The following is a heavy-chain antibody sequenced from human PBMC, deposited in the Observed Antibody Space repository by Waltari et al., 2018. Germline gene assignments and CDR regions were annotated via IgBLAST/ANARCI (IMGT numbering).Heavy chain of an antibody. Sequence: QVQLVESGGGVVQPGGSQRLSCAASGFTFSSSGMHRVRQAPGKVLEWGAFIRYDGSNKYYADSVKGRFTISRDNSKNTLYLQMNSLRAEDTAVYYCAKGPEYYYDSSGSFDYWGQGTLVTVSS. J-gene: IGHJ4*02. CDR3: AKGPEYYYDSSGSFDY. CDR1: GFTFSSSG. V-gene: IGHV3-30*02. CDR2: IRYDGSNK. D-gene: IGHD3-22*01.